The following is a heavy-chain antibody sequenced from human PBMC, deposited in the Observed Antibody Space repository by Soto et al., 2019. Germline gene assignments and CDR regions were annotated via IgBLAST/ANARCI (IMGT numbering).Heavy chain of an antibody. J-gene: IGHJ4*02. CDR2: IYYSGIT. Sequence: QLQLQESGPGLVKPSETLSLTCTVSGGSISSSSYYWGWIRQPPGKGLEWIGNIYYSGITYYNPSLKSRVTMSVDTSKNQFSLKLSSVTAADTAVYYCARQDSRGYDNEVRFAYWCQGTLVTVSS. CDR3: ARQDSRGYDNEVRFAY. CDR1: GGSISSSSYY. V-gene: IGHV4-39*01. D-gene: IGHD6-25*01.